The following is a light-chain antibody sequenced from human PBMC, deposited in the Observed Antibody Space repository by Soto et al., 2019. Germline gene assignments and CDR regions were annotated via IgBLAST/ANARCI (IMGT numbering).Light chain of an antibody. CDR1: NSNIGAGYD. Sequence: QLVLTQPPSVSGAPGQRVTISCTGSNSNIGAGYDVHWYQQLPGTAPKLLIYGNSNRPSGVTDRFSGSKSGTSASLAITGLRPEDEAVYYCQSYDTSLSGYVFGTGTQLTVL. J-gene: IGLJ1*01. CDR2: GNS. CDR3: QSYDTSLSGYV. V-gene: IGLV1-40*01.